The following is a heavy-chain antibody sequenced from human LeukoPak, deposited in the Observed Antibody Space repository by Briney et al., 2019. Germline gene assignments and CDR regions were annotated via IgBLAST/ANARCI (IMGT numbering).Heavy chain of an antibody. J-gene: IGHJ4*02. D-gene: IGHD4-23*01. CDR2: IYYSGRT. CDR3: ARQAGGNYDYFDY. V-gene: IGHV4-39*01. CDR1: GGSISSSSYY. Sequence: SETLSLTCTVSGGSISSSSYYWGWIRQPPGKGLEWIGSIYYSGRTYYNPSLKSRVTISVDTSKNQFSLKLSSVTAADTAVYYCARQAGGNYDYFDYWGQGTLVTVSS.